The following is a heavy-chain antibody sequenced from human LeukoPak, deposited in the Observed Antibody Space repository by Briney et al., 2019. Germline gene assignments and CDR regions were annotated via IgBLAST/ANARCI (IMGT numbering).Heavy chain of an antibody. Sequence: ASVKVSCKASGYTLTNYGISWVRQAPGQGLEWMGWISAYNGNTNYAQKLQGRVTMTTDTSTSTAYMELRSLRSDDTAVYYCARDPGSFLSSSGWLNWFDPWGQGTLVTVSS. J-gene: IGHJ5*02. CDR1: GYTLTNYG. V-gene: IGHV1-18*01. D-gene: IGHD6-19*01. CDR2: ISAYNGNT. CDR3: ARDPGSFLSSSGWLNWFDP.